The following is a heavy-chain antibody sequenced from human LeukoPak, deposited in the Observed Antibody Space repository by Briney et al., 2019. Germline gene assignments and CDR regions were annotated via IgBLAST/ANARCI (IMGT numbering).Heavy chain of an antibody. CDR3: ARLRAYYYDSSGYYYRSGFDY. V-gene: IGHV4-34*01. CDR2: INHSGST. Sequence: PSETLSLTCAVYGGSFSGYYWSWIRQPPGKGLEWIGEINHSGSTNYNPSLKSRVAISVDTSKNQFSLKLSSVTAADTAVYYCARLRAYYYDSSGYYYRSGFDYWGQGTLVTVSS. J-gene: IGHJ4*02. D-gene: IGHD3-22*01. CDR1: GGSFSGYY.